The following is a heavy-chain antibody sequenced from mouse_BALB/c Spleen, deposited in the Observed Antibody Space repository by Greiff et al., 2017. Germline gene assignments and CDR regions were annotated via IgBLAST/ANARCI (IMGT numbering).Heavy chain of an antibody. J-gene: IGHJ4*01. D-gene: IGHD1-1*01. CDR3: AREGNYGSSPYAMDY. Sequence: EVKLMESGPGLVKPSQSLSLTCSVTGYSITSGYYWNWIRQFPGNKLEWMGYISYDGSNNYNPSLKNRISITRDTSKNQFFLKLNSVTTEDTATYYCAREGNYGSSPYAMDYWGQGTSVTVSS. CDR1: GYSITSGYY. V-gene: IGHV3-6*02. CDR2: ISYDGSN.